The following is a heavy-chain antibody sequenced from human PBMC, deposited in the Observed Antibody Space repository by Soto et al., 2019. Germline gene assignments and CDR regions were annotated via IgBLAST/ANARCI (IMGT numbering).Heavy chain of an antibody. D-gene: IGHD4-17*01. CDR2: IKQDGSEK. Sequence: GGSLRLSCAASGFTFSSYWINWVRQAPGKGLEWVANIKQDGSEKYYVNSVKGRFTISRDSAENSVYLQMHSLRAEDTAVYYCAASPDYGPQFDFWGQGSLVTVSS. V-gene: IGHV3-7*01. J-gene: IGHJ4*02. CDR3: AASPDYGPQFDF. CDR1: GFTFSSYW.